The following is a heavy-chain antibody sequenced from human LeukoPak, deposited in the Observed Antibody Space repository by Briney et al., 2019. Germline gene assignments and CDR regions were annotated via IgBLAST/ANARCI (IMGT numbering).Heavy chain of an antibody. J-gene: IGHJ4*02. CDR1: GGSISSYY. Sequence: PSETLSLTCTVSGGSISSYYWSWIRQPPGKGLEWIGCIYYSGSTNYNPSLKSRVTMSVDTSKNQFSLKLSSVTAADTAMYYCARRDCSGGSCQYFDYWGQGTQVTVSS. D-gene: IGHD2-15*01. V-gene: IGHV4-59*08. CDR2: IYYSGST. CDR3: ARRDCSGGSCQYFDY.